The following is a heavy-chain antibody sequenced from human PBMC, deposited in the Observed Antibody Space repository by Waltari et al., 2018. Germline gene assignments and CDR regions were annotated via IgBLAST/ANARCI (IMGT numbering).Heavy chain of an antibody. V-gene: IGHV3-30-3*01. D-gene: IGHD2-15*01. CDR2: ISFDGSIT. CDR1: GFTFRPYP. CDR3: ARAGGGSWLHEDAFDV. J-gene: IGHJ3*01. Sequence: VQLVQSGGGVVQSETSLRLSCAASGFTFRPYPFHWVRQAPGKGLEWVAVISFDGSITNYADSVKGRFSISKDDSKNTLYLQMNSLRPEDTAVYYCARAGGGSWLHEDAFDVWGQGTMVNVSS.